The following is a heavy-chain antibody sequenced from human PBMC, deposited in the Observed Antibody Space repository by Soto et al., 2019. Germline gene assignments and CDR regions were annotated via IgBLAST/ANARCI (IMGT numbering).Heavy chain of an antibody. J-gene: IGHJ4*02. CDR3: ARNDLCSGFYIGTAVC. CDR2: IHPGNGTT. Sequence: QVQLVQSGAELKKPGASVKISCQASGYAFTIYAVHWVRQAPGQSLEWVGWIHPGNGTTRYSQKFEGRVTISRDTSANTVYMELSGLRSGDTAVYYCARNDLCSGFYIGTAVCWGQGTQVTVSS. D-gene: IGHD3-3*01. CDR1: GYAFTIYA. V-gene: IGHV1-3*01.